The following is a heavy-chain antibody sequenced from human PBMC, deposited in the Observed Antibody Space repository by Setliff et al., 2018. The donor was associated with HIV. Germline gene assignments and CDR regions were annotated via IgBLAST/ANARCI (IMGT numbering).Heavy chain of an antibody. CDR1: GASVSNYY. V-gene: IGHV4-59*02. Sequence: SETLSLTCSVSGASVSNYYWSWIRQPPGKGPEWIGYIYYSGTTDYNPSLKSRATMSLDTSKNQFSLKLNSVTAADTAMYYCARDPTTGVDYWGPGIAVTVSS. CDR2: IYYSGTT. D-gene: IGHD4-4*01. J-gene: IGHJ4*02. CDR3: ARDPTTGVDY.